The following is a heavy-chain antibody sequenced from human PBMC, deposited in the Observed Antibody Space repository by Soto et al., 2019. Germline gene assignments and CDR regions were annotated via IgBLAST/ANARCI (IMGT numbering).Heavy chain of an antibody. CDR1: GGSFSGYY. J-gene: IGHJ6*03. CDR2: INHSGST. D-gene: IGHD4-17*01. Sequence: QVQLQQWGAGLLKPSETLSLTCAVYGGSFSGYYWSWIRQPPGKGLAWIGEINHSGSTNYNPSLKSRVTISVDTSRTQFSLKGSSVTAADTAVYYCARSVTVTRNYYYYYMDVWGKGTTVTVS. CDR3: ARSVTVTRNYYYYYMDV. V-gene: IGHV4-34*01.